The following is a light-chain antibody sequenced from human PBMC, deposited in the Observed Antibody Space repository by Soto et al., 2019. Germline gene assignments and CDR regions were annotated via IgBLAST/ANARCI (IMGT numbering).Light chain of an antibody. CDR2: GAS. CDR1: ETIVNNY. V-gene: IGKV3-20*01. CDR3: QQHDTSPAT. J-gene: IGKJ1*01. Sequence: DIVLTQSPGTLSSSPGERATLSCRASETIVNNYLAWYQQKPGQAPRLLSYGASSGATGIPDRFSGSGSGTDFPLTISRLEPEDFAVYYCQQHDTSPATFGQGTKV.